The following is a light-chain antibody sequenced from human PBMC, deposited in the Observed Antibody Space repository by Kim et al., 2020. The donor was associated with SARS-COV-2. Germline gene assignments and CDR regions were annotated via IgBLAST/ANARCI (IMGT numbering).Light chain of an antibody. V-gene: IGLV2-18*02. Sequence: GQSLTSSCTGTSSDVGSYNRVSWYQHPPGTAPKLMIYEVSNRPSGVPARFSGSKSGNTASLTISGLQAEDEADYYCSSYTSSNTVVFGGGTQLTVL. CDR2: EVS. CDR1: SSDVGSYNR. J-gene: IGLJ2*01. CDR3: SSYTSSNTVV.